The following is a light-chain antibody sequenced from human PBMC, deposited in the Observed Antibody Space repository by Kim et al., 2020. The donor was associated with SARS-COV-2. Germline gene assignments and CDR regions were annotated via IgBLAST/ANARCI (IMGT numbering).Light chain of an antibody. CDR1: SSDGGDYNF. CDR2: DVT. Sequence: SPGQSVPISCTGTSSDGGDYNFVSWYQHHPGKAPQLMIYDVTKRASGVPDRFSGSKSGNTASLTVSGLQAEEEADYYCTSYAGRVMFGGGTQLTVL. CDR3: TSYAGRVM. V-gene: IGLV2-8*01. J-gene: IGLJ3*02.